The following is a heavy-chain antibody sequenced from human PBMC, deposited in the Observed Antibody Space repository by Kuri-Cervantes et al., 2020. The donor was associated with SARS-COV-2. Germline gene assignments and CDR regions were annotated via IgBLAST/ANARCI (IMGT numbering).Heavy chain of an antibody. Sequence: GGSLRLSCAASGFSFSSYWMHWVRQAPGKGLEWVANINHYGAEKYYVDSVKGRFIISRDNAKNSLYLQMNSLRAEDTALYYCARESSESDDALDLWGQGTLVTVSS. CDR3: ARESSESDDALDL. D-gene: IGHD3-10*01. V-gene: IGHV3-7*03. J-gene: IGHJ3*01. CDR1: GFSFSSYW. CDR2: INHYGAEK.